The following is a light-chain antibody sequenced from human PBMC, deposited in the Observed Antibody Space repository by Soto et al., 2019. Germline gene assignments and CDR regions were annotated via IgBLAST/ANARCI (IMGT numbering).Light chain of an antibody. CDR3: QQSYSTPWT. Sequence: DIQMTQSPSSLYASVGDRVTITCRASQSIGSYFNWYQQKPWKAPKLLIYAASALESGVPSRFSGSRSGTDFTLNISSLQPGDSATYYSQQSYSTPWTFGQGTKVEVK. CDR2: AAS. V-gene: IGKV1-39*01. J-gene: IGKJ1*01. CDR1: QSIGSY.